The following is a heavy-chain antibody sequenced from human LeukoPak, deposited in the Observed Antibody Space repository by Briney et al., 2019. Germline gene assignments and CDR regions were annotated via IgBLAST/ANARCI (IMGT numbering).Heavy chain of an antibody. D-gene: IGHD6-6*01. CDR3: ARTGGQQLADFDY. Sequence: SETLSLTCTVSGGSISSYYWSWIRQPPGKGLEWIGNIYYSGSTNYNPSLKSRVTISVDTSKNQFSLKLSSVTAADTAVYYCARTGGQQLADFDYWGQGTLVTVSS. J-gene: IGHJ4*02. CDR1: GGSISSYY. CDR2: IYYSGST. V-gene: IGHV4-59*01.